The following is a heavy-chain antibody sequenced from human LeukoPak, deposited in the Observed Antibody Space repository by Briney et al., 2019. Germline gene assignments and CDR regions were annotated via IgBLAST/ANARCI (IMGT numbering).Heavy chain of an antibody. CDR2: ISTYNGNT. J-gene: IGHJ4*02. D-gene: IGHD1/OR15-1a*01. CDR1: GYTFISYG. Sequence: ASVKVSCKASGYTFISYGISWVRQAPGQGLEWMGWISTYNGNTNCAQKFQGRVTMTTDTSTSTAYMELRSLRSDDTAVYYCARGFLNRRYFDYWGQGTLVTVSS. V-gene: IGHV1-18*01. CDR3: ARGFLNRRYFDY.